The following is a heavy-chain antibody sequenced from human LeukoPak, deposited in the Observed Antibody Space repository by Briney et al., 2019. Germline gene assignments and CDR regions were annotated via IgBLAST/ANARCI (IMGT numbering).Heavy chain of an antibody. CDR3: ARDKAFGAGPFDI. D-gene: IGHD3-10*01. CDR1: GYTFTGYY. J-gene: IGHJ3*02. Sequence: SVKVSCKASGYTFTGYYMHWVRQAPGQGLEWMGWINPNSGGTNYAQKFQGRVTMTRDTSISTAYMELSRLRSDDTAVYYCARDKAFGAGPFDIWGQGTMVTVSS. CDR2: INPNSGGT. V-gene: IGHV1-2*02.